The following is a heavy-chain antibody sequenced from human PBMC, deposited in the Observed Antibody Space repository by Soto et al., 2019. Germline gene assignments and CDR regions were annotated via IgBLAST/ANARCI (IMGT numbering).Heavy chain of an antibody. D-gene: IGHD6-13*01. CDR1: GFTFSSYW. J-gene: IGHJ1*01. CDR2: IKQDGSEK. Sequence: GGSLRLSCAASGFTFSSYWMSWVRQAPGKGLEWVANIKQDGSEKYYVDSVKGRFTISRDNAKNSLYLQMNSLRAEDTAVYYCARDSYHLIAAAGMGSQHWGQGTLVTVSS. CDR3: ARDSYHLIAAAGMGSQH. V-gene: IGHV3-7*03.